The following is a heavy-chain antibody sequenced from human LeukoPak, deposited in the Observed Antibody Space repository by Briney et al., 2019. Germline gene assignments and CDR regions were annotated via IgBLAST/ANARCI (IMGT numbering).Heavy chain of an antibody. Sequence: GGSLRLSCAASGFTFSDYCMSWIRQAPGKGLEWVSYISPDSNTIRYADSVKGRFTFSRDNAKNSLYLQMNSLGADDTAVYYCARHDYGASRVTFDICGQGTMVTVSS. V-gene: IGHV3-11*04. D-gene: IGHD4-17*01. CDR3: ARHDYGASRVTFDI. J-gene: IGHJ3*02. CDR2: ISPDSNTI. CDR1: GFTFSDYC.